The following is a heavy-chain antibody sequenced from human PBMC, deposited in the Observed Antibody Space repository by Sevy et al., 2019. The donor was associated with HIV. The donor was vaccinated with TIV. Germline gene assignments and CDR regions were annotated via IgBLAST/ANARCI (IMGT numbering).Heavy chain of an antibody. D-gene: IGHD3-9*01. J-gene: IGHJ6*02. Sequence: GGSLRLSCAASGFTFGTFGMHWVRQAPGKGLQWVAVISYDGSSKYYGDSVKGRFIISRDNSKNTLYLQMSSLRPEDTAMYYCAKDFTGYNGMDVWGQWTTVTVSS. V-gene: IGHV3-30*18. CDR3: AKDFTGYNGMDV. CDR2: ISYDGSSK. CDR1: GFTFGTFG.